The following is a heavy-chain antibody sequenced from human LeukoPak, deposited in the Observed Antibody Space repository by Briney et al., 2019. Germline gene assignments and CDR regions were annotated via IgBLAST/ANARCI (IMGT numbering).Heavy chain of an antibody. CDR1: GYTFTSYG. D-gene: IGHD4-11*01. CDR2: ISAYNGNT. CDR3: AREGSTDYSNGPYYHYGMDV. V-gene: IGHV1-18*01. J-gene: IGHJ6*02. Sequence: ASVKVSCKASGYTFTSYGISWVRQAPGQGLEWMGWISAYNGNTNYAQKLQGRVTMTTDTSTSTAYMELRSLRSDDTAVYYCAREGSTDYSNGPYYHYGMDVWGQGTTVTVSS.